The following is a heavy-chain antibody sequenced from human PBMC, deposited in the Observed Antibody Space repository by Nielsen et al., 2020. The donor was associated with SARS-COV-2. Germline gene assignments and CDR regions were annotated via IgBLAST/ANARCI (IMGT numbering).Heavy chain of an antibody. Sequence: SETLSLTCTVSGGSISSSSYYWGWIRQPPGKGLEWIGSIYYSGSTYYNPSLKSRVTISVDTSKNQFSLKLSSVTAADTAVYYCARRRLVRNYYYYYYMDVWGKGTTVTVSS. CDR1: GGSISSSSYY. J-gene: IGHJ6*03. CDR3: ARRRLVRNYYYYYYMDV. D-gene: IGHD6-19*01. CDR2: IYYSGST. V-gene: IGHV4-39*01.